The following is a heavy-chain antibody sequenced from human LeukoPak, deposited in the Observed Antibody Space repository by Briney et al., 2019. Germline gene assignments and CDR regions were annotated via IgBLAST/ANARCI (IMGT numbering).Heavy chain of an antibody. CDR1: GGSFSGYY. Sequence: PSETLSLTCAVYGGSFSGYYWSWIRQPPGKGLEWIGEINHSGSTNYNPSLKNRVTISVDTSKNQFSLKLSSVTAADTAVYYCARGVRGAFDYWGQGTLVTVSS. CDR3: ARGVRGAFDY. CDR2: INHSGST. D-gene: IGHD3-10*01. J-gene: IGHJ4*02. V-gene: IGHV4-34*01.